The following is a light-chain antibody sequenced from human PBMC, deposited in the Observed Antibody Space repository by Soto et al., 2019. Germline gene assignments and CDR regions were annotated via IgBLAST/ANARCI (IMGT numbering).Light chain of an antibody. Sequence: EIVLTQSPGTLSLSPGERATLSCRASQSVSSSYLAWYQQKPGKAPRLLIYGASSRATGIPDRFSGSGSGTDFTLTISRLEPEDFEVYYCQQYGSSPYTFGQGTKLEIK. V-gene: IGKV3-20*01. CDR3: QQYGSSPYT. J-gene: IGKJ2*01. CDR1: QSVSSSY. CDR2: GAS.